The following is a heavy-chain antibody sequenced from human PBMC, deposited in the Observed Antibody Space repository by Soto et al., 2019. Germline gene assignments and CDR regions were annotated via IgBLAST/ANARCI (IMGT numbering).Heavy chain of an antibody. V-gene: IGHV3-30*03. J-gene: IGHJ4*02. Sequence: GGSLRLSCAASGFTFGTYGMHWVRQAPGKGLEWVAVISYDGSNKYYADSVKGRFTISRDNSKNTLYLQMNSLRAEDTAVYYCASSLLGYCSGGSCYSDYWGQGTLVTVSS. D-gene: IGHD2-15*01. CDR3: ASSLLGYCSGGSCYSDY. CDR2: ISYDGSNK. CDR1: GFTFGTYG.